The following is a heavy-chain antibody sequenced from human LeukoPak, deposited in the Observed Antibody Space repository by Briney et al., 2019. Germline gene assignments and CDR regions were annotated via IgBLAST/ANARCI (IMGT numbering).Heavy chain of an antibody. Sequence: PSETLSLTCTVSGVPINGNYWTWIRQLPGKGLEWIGFVSDTGDTDYNPSLKSRLTISVDTSKSQLSLSLSSVTAADTALYYCARVFRGVVTSNWFDPWGQGTLVTVSS. CDR1: GVPINGNY. CDR2: VSDTGDT. J-gene: IGHJ5*02. V-gene: IGHV4-59*01. D-gene: IGHD3-3*01. CDR3: ARVFRGVVTSNWFDP.